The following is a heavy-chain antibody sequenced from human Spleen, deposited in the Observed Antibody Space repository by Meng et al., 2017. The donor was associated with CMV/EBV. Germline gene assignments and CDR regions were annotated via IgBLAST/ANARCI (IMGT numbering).Heavy chain of an antibody. V-gene: IGHV4-4*07. CDR2: IYTSGST. CDR3: ARTGLSGYYYWFDP. D-gene: IGHD3-22*01. J-gene: IGHJ5*02. Sequence: QLQLKQSGPGLVKPSEPLSPTCTVAGGSISSYYWSWIRQPAGKGLEWIGRIYTSGSTNYNPSLKSRVTMSVDTSKNQFSLKLSSVTAADTAVYYCARTGLSGYYYWFDPWGQGTLVTVSS. CDR1: GGSISSYY.